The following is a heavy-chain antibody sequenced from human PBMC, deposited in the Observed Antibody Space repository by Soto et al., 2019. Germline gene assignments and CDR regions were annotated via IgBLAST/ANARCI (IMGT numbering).Heavy chain of an antibody. CDR1: GGSISSGNW. V-gene: IGHV4-4*02. CDR2: IYHTGTT. Sequence: QVQLQESGPGLVKPSGTLSLTCAVSGGSISSGNWWSWVRQPPGKGLEWIGEIYHTGTTNYNPSLNIPVTISVDKSKNQFSLKLTSVTAADTAVYYCAATPDYYYGMDVWGQGTTVTVSS. J-gene: IGHJ6*02. CDR3: AATPDYYYGMDV.